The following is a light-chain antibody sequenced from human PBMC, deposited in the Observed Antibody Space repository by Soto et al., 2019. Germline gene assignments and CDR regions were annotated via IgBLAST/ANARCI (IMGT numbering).Light chain of an antibody. V-gene: IGKV1-9*01. J-gene: IGKJ3*01. Sequence: IQLTQSPSSLSASVGNRVTITCRASQDIGNNLAWYQQKSGGAPTLLIYAASTLRGGVPSRLSGSRSGTDFALTISSRQPEDFPTYYCQQLNSFPLITFGPGTRVHV. CDR3: QQLNSFPLIT. CDR2: AAS. CDR1: QDIGNN.